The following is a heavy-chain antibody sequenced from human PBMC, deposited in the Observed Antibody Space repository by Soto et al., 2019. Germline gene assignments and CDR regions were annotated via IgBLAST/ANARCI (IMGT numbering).Heavy chain of an antibody. CDR2: IYYST. CDR1: CCFISSGGYY. J-gene: IGHJ6*02. V-gene: IGHV4-31*03. D-gene: IGHD3-16*02. CDR3: ARDYRASYPAYYYYGMDV. Sequence: SATLSLTCTVSCCFISSGGYYWSWLRQHPGKGLEWIGYIYYSTYYNPSLKSRVTISVDTSKNQFSLKLSSVTAADTAVYYCARDYRASYPAYYYYGMDVWCQGTTVT.